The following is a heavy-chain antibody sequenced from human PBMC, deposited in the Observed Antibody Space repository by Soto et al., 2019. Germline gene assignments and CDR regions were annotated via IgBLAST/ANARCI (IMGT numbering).Heavy chain of an antibody. J-gene: IGHJ4*02. CDR1: GFTFSGFA. CDR3: GRKEVSGPIDY. Sequence: GGSLRLSCVTSGFTFSGFAMTWVRQAPGKGLEWVSGIGGSDGSTSYADSVKGRFTTSRDNSKSTLYLHMSSLRTEDTAVYYCGRKEVSGPIDYWGQGTLVTVSS. V-gene: IGHV3-23*01. CDR2: IGGSDGST.